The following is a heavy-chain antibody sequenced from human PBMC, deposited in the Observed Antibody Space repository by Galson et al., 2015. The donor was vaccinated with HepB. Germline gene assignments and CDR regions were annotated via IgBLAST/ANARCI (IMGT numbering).Heavy chain of an antibody. V-gene: IGHV3-30-3*01. J-gene: IGHJ5*02. CDR1: GFTFSSYA. D-gene: IGHD6-19*01. CDR2: ILYDGSNK. Sequence: SLRLSCAASGFTFSSYAMHWVRQAPGKGLEWVAVILYDGSNKYYADSVKGRSTISRDNSKNTLYLQMNSLRAEDTAVYYCARGSPGYSSASPLAGRYNWFDPWGQGTLVTVSS. CDR3: ARGSPGYSSASPLAGRYNWFDP.